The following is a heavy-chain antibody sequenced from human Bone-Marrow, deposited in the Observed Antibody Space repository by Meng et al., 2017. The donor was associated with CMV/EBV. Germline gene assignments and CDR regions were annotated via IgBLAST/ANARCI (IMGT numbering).Heavy chain of an antibody. CDR2: IYTSGST. J-gene: IGHJ4*02. Sequence: GSLRLSCTVSGGSISSYYWSWIRQPAGKGLEWIGRIYTSGSTNYNPSLKSRVTMSVDTSKNQFSLKLSSVTAADTAVYYCVRWDLNPSDNVDHWGQGTLVTVSS. V-gene: IGHV4-4*07. D-gene: IGHD1-26*01. CDR1: GGSISSYY. CDR3: VRWDLNPSDNVDH.